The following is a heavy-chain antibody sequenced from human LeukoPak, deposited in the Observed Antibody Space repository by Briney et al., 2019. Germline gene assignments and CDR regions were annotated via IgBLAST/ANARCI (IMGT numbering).Heavy chain of an antibody. D-gene: IGHD1-14*01. CDR1: GGSVSSYY. V-gene: IGHV4-59*02. Sequence: SETLSLTCTVSGGSVSSYYWSWMRQSPGKGLEWIGYVYYSGSTNYNPALKSRVTISLDTSENQFSLKLSSVTAADTAVYYCAREANSPTTRYWYFDLWGRGTQVTVSS. J-gene: IGHJ2*01. CDR3: AREANSPTTRYWYFDL. CDR2: VYYSGST.